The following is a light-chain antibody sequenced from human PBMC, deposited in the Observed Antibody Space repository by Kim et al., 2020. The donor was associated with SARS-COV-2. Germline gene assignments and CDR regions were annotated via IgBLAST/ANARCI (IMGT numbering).Light chain of an antibody. V-gene: IGKV1-5*03. CDR2: KAS. CDR3: QYYDSYWM. Sequence: PASVGDRVTITCRASQSLSIWLGWYQQKPGKAPKLLIYKASILESGVPSRFSGSGSGTEFTLTISSLQPDDYATYYCQYYDSYWMFGQGTKVDIK. J-gene: IGKJ1*01. CDR1: QSLSIW.